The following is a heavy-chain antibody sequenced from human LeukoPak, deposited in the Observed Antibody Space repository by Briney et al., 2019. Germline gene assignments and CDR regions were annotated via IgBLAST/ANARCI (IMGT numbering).Heavy chain of an antibody. V-gene: IGHV3-7*01. CDR1: GFPFSNYW. Sequence: GGALILSCAASGFPFSNYWMSWVRQAPGKGLEWVANMKEDGGERNYVDSVKGRFTISRDNAKTSLYLQMNSLRVADTAVHYCARDQGYSTFDYWGQGTLVTVSS. CDR3: ARDQGYSTFDY. CDR2: MKEDGGER. D-gene: IGHD4-23*01. J-gene: IGHJ4*02.